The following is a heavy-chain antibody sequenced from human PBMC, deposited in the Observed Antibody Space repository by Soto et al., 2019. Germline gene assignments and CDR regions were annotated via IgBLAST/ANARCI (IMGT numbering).Heavy chain of an antibody. Sequence: ASVKVSCKASGYTFTGYYMHWVRQAPGQGLEWMGWINPNSGSTYYADSVKGRFTISRDNSKNTLYLQMNSLRAEDTAVYYCATNGAAAIGLSRAFDIWGQGTMVTVSS. V-gene: IGHV1-2*02. CDR3: ATNGAAAIGLSRAFDI. J-gene: IGHJ3*02. D-gene: IGHD5-18*01. CDR1: GYTFTGYY. CDR2: INPNSGST.